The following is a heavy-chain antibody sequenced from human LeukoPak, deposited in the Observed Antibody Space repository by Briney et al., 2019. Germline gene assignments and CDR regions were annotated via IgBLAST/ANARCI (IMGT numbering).Heavy chain of an antibody. Sequence: VGSLRLSCAASGFTFSVSGMHWVRAGLGEGVGWVAFIRYDGGIKYYADSVRGEFSISRDTTTNSRYMHMNSPRAEDTALYYCARGGAYSSSLFDYWGQGTLVTVSS. CDR2: IRYDGGIK. CDR3: ARGGAYSSSLFDY. D-gene: IGHD6-6*01. V-gene: IGHV3-30*02. CDR1: GFTFSVSG. J-gene: IGHJ4*02.